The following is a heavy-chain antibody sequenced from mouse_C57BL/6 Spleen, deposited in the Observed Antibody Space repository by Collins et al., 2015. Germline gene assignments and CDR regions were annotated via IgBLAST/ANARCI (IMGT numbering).Heavy chain of an antibody. CDR3: TRIEAYYYGRSLYHFDY. Sequence: QVQLQQSGPELVKPGASVKISCKASGYTFTDYYINWVKQRPGQGLEWIGWIFPGSGSTYYNQKFKGKAILTADKSSSTAYMELRSLTSEDSAVYYCTRIEAYYYGRSLYHFDYWGQGTTLTVSS. J-gene: IGHJ2*01. CDR1: GYTFTDYY. V-gene: IGHV1-75*01. D-gene: IGHD1-1*01. CDR2: IFPGSGST.